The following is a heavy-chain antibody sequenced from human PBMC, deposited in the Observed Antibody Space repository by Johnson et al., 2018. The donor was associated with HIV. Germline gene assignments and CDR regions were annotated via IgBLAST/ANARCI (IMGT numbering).Heavy chain of an antibody. D-gene: IGHD6-13*01. J-gene: IGHJ3*02. V-gene: IGHV3-13*01. CDR3: ARIAARGAFDI. Sequence: VQLVESGGGVVQPGGSLRLSCAASGFTFSSYDMHWVRQVTRKGLEWVSAIGTAGDTYYPGSVKGRFTISRENAKDSLYLQINSLRAGDTAVYYCARIAARGAFDIWGQGTMVTVSS. CDR2: IGTAGDT. CDR1: GFTFSSYD.